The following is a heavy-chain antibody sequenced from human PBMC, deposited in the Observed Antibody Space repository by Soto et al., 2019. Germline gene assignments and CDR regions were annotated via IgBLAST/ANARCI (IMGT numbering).Heavy chain of an antibody. V-gene: IGHV4-34*01. D-gene: IGHD3-3*01. Sequence: SETLSLTCSVYVGSFSGYYWSWIRQPPGKGLEWIGEINHSGSTNYNPSLKSRVTISVDTSKNQFSLKLSSVTAADTAVYYCARNGSYYGFWSGYYFGGGMDVWGQGTTVTV. J-gene: IGHJ6*02. CDR1: VGSFSGYY. CDR3: ARNGSYYGFWSGYYFGGGMDV. CDR2: INHSGST.